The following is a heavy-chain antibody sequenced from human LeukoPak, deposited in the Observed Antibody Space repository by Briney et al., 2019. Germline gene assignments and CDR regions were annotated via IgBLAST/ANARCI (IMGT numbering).Heavy chain of an antibody. Sequence: GGSLRLSCAASGFTFSRDWMSWVRQAPGKGLEWVANIKQDGSEKYSVDSVRGRFTISRDNAKNSLYLQMNSLRAEDTAVYYCARGALGIAAAGIDFDYWGQGTLVTVSS. D-gene: IGHD6-13*01. CDR2: IKQDGSEK. V-gene: IGHV3-7*03. CDR3: ARGALGIAAAGIDFDY. CDR1: GFTFSRDW. J-gene: IGHJ4*02.